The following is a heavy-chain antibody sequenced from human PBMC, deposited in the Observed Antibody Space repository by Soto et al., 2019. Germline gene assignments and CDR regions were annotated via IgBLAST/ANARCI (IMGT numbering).Heavy chain of an antibody. CDR3: AKRGGGDFFDY. CDR1: GFTFSSYA. V-gene: IGHV3-23*01. J-gene: IGHJ4*02. Sequence: EVQLLESGGGLVQPGGSLRLSCAASGFTFSSYAMSWVRQAPGKGLEWVSTISGSGGSTYYADSVKGRFTISRDNSKKALYVQMHSLGGEDTALYCGAKRGGGDFFDYWGQGTLVTVSS. D-gene: IGHD3-16*01. CDR2: ISGSGGST.